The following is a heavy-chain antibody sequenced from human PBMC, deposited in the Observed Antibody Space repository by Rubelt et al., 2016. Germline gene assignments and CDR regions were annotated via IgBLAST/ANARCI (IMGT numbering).Heavy chain of an antibody. CDR3: ARAAHRSGGWYGRNAYDI. D-gene: IGHD6-19*01. CDR2: IHYSGST. J-gene: IGHJ3*02. V-gene: IGHV4-39*01. Sequence: GKGLEWIGSIHYSGSTYYNPSLKSRVTISVDSPKNQSSLKLTSVTAADTAVYYCARAAHRSGGWYGRNAYDIWGQGTMVTVSS.